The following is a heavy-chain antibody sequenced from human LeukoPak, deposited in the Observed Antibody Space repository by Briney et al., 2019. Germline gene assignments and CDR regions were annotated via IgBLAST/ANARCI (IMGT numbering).Heavy chain of an antibody. CDR1: GFTFSSYE. V-gene: IGHV3-48*03. Sequence: PGGSLRLSCAASGFTFSSYEMHWVRQAPGKGLEWVSYISSSGTIYYADSVKGRFTISRDNAKNSLYLQMNSLRAEDTAVYYCARGRRVDTATRSYYYGLDVWGQGTTVTVSS. CDR2: ISSSGTI. D-gene: IGHD5-18*01. CDR3: ARGRRVDTATRSYYYGLDV. J-gene: IGHJ6*02.